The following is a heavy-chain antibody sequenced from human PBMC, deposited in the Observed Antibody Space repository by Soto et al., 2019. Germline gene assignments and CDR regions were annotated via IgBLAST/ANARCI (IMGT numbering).Heavy chain of an antibody. Sequence: EVQLVESGGGLVQPGGSLRLSCAASGFTFSSYSMNWVRQAPGKGLEWVSYISSSSSTIYYADSVKGRFTISRDNAKNSLYLQMNRLRAEDTAVYYCARDDAVPALSMDVWGKGTTVTVSS. V-gene: IGHV3-48*01. CDR3: ARDDAVPALSMDV. CDR2: ISSSSSTI. J-gene: IGHJ6*04. D-gene: IGHD2-2*01. CDR1: GFTFSSYS.